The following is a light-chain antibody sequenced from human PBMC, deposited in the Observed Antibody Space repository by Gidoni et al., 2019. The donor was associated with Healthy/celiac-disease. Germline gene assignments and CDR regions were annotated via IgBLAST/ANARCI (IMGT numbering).Light chain of an antibody. Sequence: RITCQGDSLRSYYASWYQQKPEQAPVLVIYGKNNRPSGIPDRFSGSSSGNTASLTITGAQAEDEADYYCNSRDSSGNHWVFGGGTKLTVL. J-gene: IGLJ3*02. CDR3: NSRDSSGNHWV. V-gene: IGLV3-19*01. CDR2: GKN. CDR1: SLRSYY.